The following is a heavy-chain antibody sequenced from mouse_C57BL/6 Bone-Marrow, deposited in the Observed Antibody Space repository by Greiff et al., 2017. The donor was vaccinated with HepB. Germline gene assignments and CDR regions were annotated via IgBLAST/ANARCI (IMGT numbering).Heavy chain of an antibody. J-gene: IGHJ2*01. CDR3: ATRSQYDYDVGGYFDY. V-gene: IGHV1-81*01. CDR2: IYPRSGNT. CDR1: GYTFTSYG. Sequence: QVQLQQSGAELARPGASVKLSCKASGYTFTSYGISWVKQRTGQGLEWIGEIYPRSGNTYYNEKFKGKATLTADKSSSTAYMELRSLTSEDSAVYFCATRSQYDYDVGGYFDYWGQGTTLTVSS. D-gene: IGHD2-4*01.